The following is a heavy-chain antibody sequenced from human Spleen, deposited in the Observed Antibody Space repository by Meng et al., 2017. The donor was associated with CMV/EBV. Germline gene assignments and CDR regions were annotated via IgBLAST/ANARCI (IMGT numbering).Heavy chain of an antibody. Sequence: VLLQQWGAGLLKPSEPLSLTCAVYGGSFSGYYWSWIRQPPGKGLEWIGEINHSGSTNYNPSLKSRVTISVDTSKNQFSLKLSSVTAADTAVYYCARGGSVEYQLLTFSRFDPWGQGTLVTVSS. CDR2: INHSGST. CDR3: ARGGSVEYQLLTFSRFDP. V-gene: IGHV4-34*01. D-gene: IGHD2-2*01. CDR1: GGSFSGYY. J-gene: IGHJ5*02.